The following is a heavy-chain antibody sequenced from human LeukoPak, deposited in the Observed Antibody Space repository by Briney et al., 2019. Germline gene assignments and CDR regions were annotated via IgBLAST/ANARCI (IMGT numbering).Heavy chain of an antibody. J-gene: IGHJ3*02. CDR1: GFTFSSYA. V-gene: IGHV3-23*01. CDR2: ISGSGGST. D-gene: IGHD1-1*01. CDR3: AKDGTPYLGAFDI. Sequence: HTGGSLRLSCAASGFTFSSYAMSWVRQAPGKGLEWVSAISGSGGSTYYADSVKGRFTISRDNSKNTLYLQMNSLRAEDTAVYYCAKDGTPYLGAFDIWGQGTMVTVSS.